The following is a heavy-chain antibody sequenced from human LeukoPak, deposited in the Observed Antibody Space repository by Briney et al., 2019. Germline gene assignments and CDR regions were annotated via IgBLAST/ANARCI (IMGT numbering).Heavy chain of an antibody. D-gene: IGHD1-26*01. CDR3: ARDRGSFPNAFDI. CDR2: INPNSGGT. Sequence: ASVKVSCKASGYTFTGYYMHWVRQAPGRGLEWMGWINPNSGGTNYAQKFQGRVTMTRDTSISTAYMELSRLRSDDTAVYYCARDRGSFPNAFDIWGQGTMVTVSS. V-gene: IGHV1-2*02. CDR1: GYTFTGYY. J-gene: IGHJ3*02.